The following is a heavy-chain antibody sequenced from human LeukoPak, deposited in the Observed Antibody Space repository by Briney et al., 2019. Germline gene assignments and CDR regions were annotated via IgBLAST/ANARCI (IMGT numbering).Heavy chain of an antibody. CDR2: IYPSGSS. Sequence: SETLSLTCIVSGGSISNYYWSWIRQPAGKGLEWIGRIYPSGSSNYSPSLKSRVTMSVDTSKNQFSLRLNSVTAADTAVYYCARRNYGGKPLLGYYYYMDVWGKGTTVTVSS. V-gene: IGHV4-4*07. J-gene: IGHJ6*03. D-gene: IGHD4-23*01. CDR1: GGSISNYY. CDR3: ARRNYGGKPLLGYYYYMDV.